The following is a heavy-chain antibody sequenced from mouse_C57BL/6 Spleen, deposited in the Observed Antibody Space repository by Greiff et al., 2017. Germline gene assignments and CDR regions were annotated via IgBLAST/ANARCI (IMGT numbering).Heavy chain of an antibody. V-gene: IGHV1-31*01. J-gene: IGHJ2*01. Sequence: VQLKESGPELVKPGASVKISCKASGYSFTGSYMHWVKQSHGNILDWIGYIYPYNGVSSYNQKFKGKATLTVDKSSSTAYMELRSLTSEDSAVYYCARTTTVVTFDYWGQGTTLTVSS. CDR3: ARTTTVVTFDY. CDR2: IYPYNGVS. D-gene: IGHD1-1*01. CDR1: GYSFTGSY.